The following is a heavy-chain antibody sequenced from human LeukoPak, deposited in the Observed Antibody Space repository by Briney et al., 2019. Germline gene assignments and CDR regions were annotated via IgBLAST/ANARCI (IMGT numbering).Heavy chain of an antibody. CDR2: INNDDSST. V-gene: IGHV3-74*01. Sequence: QPGGSLRLSCAASGFTFSNYWMHWVRQAPGKGLVWVSHINNDDSSTSYADSVKGRFTISRDNAKNTLYLHMNSLRAEDTAVYYCARGGVPAAHDYWGQGTLVTVSS. J-gene: IGHJ4*02. CDR3: ARGGVPAAHDY. CDR1: GFTFSNYW. D-gene: IGHD2-2*01.